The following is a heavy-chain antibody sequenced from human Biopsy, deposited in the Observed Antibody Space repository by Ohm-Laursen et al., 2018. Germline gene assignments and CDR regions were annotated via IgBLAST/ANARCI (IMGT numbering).Heavy chain of an antibody. V-gene: IGHV4-4*07. Sequence: SDTLSLTCTVSGASMTGYFWTWVRQPAGKGLVWIGHIYTIGDTTYNPSLESRVTMSLDTSKNQFSLKMTSLTAADTAVYFCAREDEGLLRALDLWGQGTMVTVSS. J-gene: IGHJ3*01. D-gene: IGHD3-3*01. CDR3: AREDEGLLRALDL. CDR2: IYTIGDT. CDR1: GASMTGYF.